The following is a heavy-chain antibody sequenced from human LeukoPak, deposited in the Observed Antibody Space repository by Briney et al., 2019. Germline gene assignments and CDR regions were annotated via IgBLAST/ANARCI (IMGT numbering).Heavy chain of an antibody. D-gene: IGHD5-18*01. CDR2: ISSSSSSI. V-gene: IGHV3-48*01. J-gene: IGHJ4*02. CDR3: ARSSYTAMAKYYFDY. Sequence: GGSLRLSCAASGFTFSSYSMNWVRQAPGKGLEWVSYISSSSSSIYYADSVKGRFTISRDNSKNTLYLQRNSLRAEDTAVYYCARSSYTAMAKYYFDYWGQGTQVTVSS. CDR1: GFTFSSYS.